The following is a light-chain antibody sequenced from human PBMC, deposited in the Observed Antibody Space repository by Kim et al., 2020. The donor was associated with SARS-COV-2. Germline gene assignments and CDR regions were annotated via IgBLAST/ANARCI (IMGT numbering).Light chain of an antibody. CDR3: QQYNNWPYS. V-gene: IGKV3D-15*01. CDR2: GAS. CDR1: QSVSSSY. Sequence: SPGERATLSCRASQSVSSSYLAWYQQKPGQAPRLLIYGASSRATGIPDRFSGSGSGTDFTLTISSLQSEDFAVYYCQQYNNWPYSFGQGTKLEIK. J-gene: IGKJ2*03.